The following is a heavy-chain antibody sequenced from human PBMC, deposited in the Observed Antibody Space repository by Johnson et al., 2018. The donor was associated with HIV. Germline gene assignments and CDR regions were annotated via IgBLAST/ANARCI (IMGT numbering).Heavy chain of an antibody. J-gene: IGHJ3*02. Sequence: QVQLVESGGGVVQPGRSLRLSCAASGFTFSSYAMHWVRQAPGKGLEWVAVISYDGSNKYYADSVKGRFTISRDNSKNTLYLQMNSLRAEDTAVYYCAKSAPFYYDSPADAFDIWGQGTMVTVSS. D-gene: IGHD3-22*01. CDR1: GFTFSSYA. V-gene: IGHV3-30-3*02. CDR3: AKSAPFYYDSPADAFDI. CDR2: ISYDGSNK.